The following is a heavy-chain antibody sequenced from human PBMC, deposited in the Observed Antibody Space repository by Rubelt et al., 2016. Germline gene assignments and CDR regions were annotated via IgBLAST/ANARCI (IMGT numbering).Heavy chain of an antibody. J-gene: IGHJ4*02. CDR3: ARDRVDTAIRNYYFDY. V-gene: IGHV1-46*01. CDR2: INPSGGST. D-gene: IGHD5-18*01. CDR1: GYTFTSYY. Sequence: VKKPGASVKVSCKASGYTFTSYYMHWVRQAPGQGLEWMGIINPSGGSTSYAQKFQGRVTITADKSTSTAYMELSSLRSEDTAVYYCARDRVDTAIRNYYFDYWGQGTLVTVSS.